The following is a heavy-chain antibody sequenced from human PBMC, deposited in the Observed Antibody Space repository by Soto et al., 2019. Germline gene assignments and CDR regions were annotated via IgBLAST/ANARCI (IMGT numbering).Heavy chain of an antibody. V-gene: IGHV3-66*01. CDR1: GFTVSSNY. CDR3: ARDLIDRSNYYYYMDV. J-gene: IGHJ6*03. CDR2: IYSGGST. D-gene: IGHD6-6*01. Sequence: GGSLRLSCAASGFTVSSNYMSWVRQAPGKGLELVSVIYSGGSTYYADSVKGRFPISRDNSKNTLYLQMNSLRAEDTAVYYCARDLIDRSNYYYYMDVWGKGTTVTVSS.